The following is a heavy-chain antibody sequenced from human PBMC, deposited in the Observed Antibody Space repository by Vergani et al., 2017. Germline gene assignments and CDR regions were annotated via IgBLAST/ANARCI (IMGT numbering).Heavy chain of an antibody. CDR2: NHHTGRP. CDR3: ARVNTETNGHLSYYYYMDV. V-gene: IGHV4-34*01. J-gene: IGHJ6*03. Sequence: QVQLQQWGGGLLKTSETLSLTCVVNGGYFTSYHWTWIRQSPGEGLDWVGDNHHTGRPDSNPCLKSRLTISVDKSRNQFSLTLNSETATDTAIYFCARVNTETNGHLSYYYYMDVWGQGTAVTVS. CDR1: GGYFTSYH. D-gene: IGHD4-11*01.